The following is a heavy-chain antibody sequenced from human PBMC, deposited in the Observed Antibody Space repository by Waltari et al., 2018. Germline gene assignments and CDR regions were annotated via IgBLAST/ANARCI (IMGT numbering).Heavy chain of an antibody. Sequence: QVHLQQWGAGLLKPSETLALTCAVYGASFSDYSWGWIRQTPGRGLEWIADIYHEGTVGSNPSLRSRVTISVDPSKNQFSLSMRSLTAADTAVYYCARGGRALNTQFGVVFMRHFDSWGRGTLVAVSS. CDR1: GASFSDYS. D-gene: IGHD3-3*01. CDR2: IYHEGTV. J-gene: IGHJ4*02. V-gene: IGHV4-34*01. CDR3: ARGGRALNTQFGVVFMRHFDS.